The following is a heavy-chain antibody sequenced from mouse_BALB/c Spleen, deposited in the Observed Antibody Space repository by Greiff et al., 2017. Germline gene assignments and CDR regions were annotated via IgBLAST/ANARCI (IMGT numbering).Heavy chain of an antibody. CDR2: IWGDGST. V-gene: IGHV2-6-7*01. J-gene: IGHJ4*01. CDR1: GFSLTGYG. CDR3: ARDPAYYGNYYAMDY. D-gene: IGHD2-10*01. Sequence: VQLQQSGPGLVQPSQSLSITCTVSGFSLTGYGVNWVRQPPGKGLEWLGMIWGDGSTDYNSALKSRLSISKDNSKSQVFLKMNSLQTDDTARYYCARDPAYYGNYYAMDYWGQGTSVTVSS.